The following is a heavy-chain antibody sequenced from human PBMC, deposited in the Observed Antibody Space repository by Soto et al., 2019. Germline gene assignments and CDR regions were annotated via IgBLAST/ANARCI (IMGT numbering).Heavy chain of an antibody. Sequence: EVQLEESGGALVQPGGSLRLSCVASGFTFSDYCMTWVRQAPGKGLEWVANMKADGSEKNYVDSVKGRFTISRDNAHNSLSLQMNSLTAEDTGIYYCARGRAVAVWGQGTVVIVSS. CDR1: GFTFSDYC. V-gene: IGHV3-7*02. CDR2: MKADGSEK. J-gene: IGHJ4*02. D-gene: IGHD6-19*01. CDR3: ARGRAVAV.